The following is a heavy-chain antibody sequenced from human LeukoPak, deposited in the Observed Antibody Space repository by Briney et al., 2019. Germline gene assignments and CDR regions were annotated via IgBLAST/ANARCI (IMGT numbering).Heavy chain of an antibody. J-gene: IGHJ5*02. CDR1: GGSISSYY. D-gene: IGHD3-22*01. CDR2: IYYSGTT. Sequence: SETLSLTCTVSGGSISSYYWNWIRQPPAKGLEWIGYIYYSGTTSYNPSLKSRVTISVDTSKNQFSLKLSSVTAADTAVYYCARDGMPYYYYDSSGYYYSWFDPWGQGTLVTVSS. V-gene: IGHV4-59*12. CDR3: ARDGMPYYYYDSSGYYYSWFDP.